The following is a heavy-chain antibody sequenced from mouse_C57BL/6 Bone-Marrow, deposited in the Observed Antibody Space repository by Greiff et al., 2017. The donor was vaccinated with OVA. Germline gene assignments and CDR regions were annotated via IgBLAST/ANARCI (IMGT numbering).Heavy chain of an antibody. CDR3: ARRDGNY. J-gene: IGHJ2*01. CDR1: GYTFTSYW. D-gene: IGHD2-1*01. V-gene: IGHV1-81*01. CDR2: IYPRSGNT. Sequence: VQLQQPGAELVKPGASVKLSCKASGYTFTSYWMHWVKQRTGQGLEWIGEIYPRSGNTYYNEKFKGKATLTADKSSSTAYMELRSLTSEDSAVYFCARRDGNYWGQGTTLTVSS.